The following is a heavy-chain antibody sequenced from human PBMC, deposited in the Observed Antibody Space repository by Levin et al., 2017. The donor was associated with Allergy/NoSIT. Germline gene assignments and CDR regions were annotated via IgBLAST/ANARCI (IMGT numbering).Heavy chain of an antibody. V-gene: IGHV3-13*01. Sequence: GGSLRLSCAASGFTFSSYDMHWVRQATGKGLEWVSAIGTAGDTYYPGSVKGRFTISRENAKNSLYLQMNSLRAGDTAVYYCARGGQLAPGGIYYYNGMDVWGQGTTVTVSS. CDR2: IGTAGDT. J-gene: IGHJ6*02. D-gene: IGHD6-6*01. CDR1: GFTFSSYD. CDR3: ARGGQLAPGGIYYYNGMDV.